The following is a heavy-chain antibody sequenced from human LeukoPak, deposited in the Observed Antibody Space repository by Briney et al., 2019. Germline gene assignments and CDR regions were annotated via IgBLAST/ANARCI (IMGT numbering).Heavy chain of an antibody. V-gene: IGHV3-23*01. J-gene: IGHJ4*02. CDR2: ISNSGGST. CDR3: AKYTLNWNLDY. Sequence: GGSLRLSCAASGFTFSSYAMSWVRQAPGKGLEWVSGISNSGGSTYYADSVKGRFTISRDNSKNMLYLQMNSLRAEDTAVYYCAKYTLNWNLDYWGQGTLVTVSS. CDR1: GFTFSSYA. D-gene: IGHD1-1*01.